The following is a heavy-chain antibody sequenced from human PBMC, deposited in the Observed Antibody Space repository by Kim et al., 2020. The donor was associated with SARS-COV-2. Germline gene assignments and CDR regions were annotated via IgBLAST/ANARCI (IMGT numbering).Heavy chain of an antibody. D-gene: IGHD6-13*01. CDR3: ARTRIAFDY. Sequence: STRYDGGSAKGRFTVSRDNAKNTLCLRMDGLGVEDTAVDYCARTRIAFDYWGQGTLVTVSS. J-gene: IGHJ4*02. CDR2: STR. V-gene: IGHV3-48*01.